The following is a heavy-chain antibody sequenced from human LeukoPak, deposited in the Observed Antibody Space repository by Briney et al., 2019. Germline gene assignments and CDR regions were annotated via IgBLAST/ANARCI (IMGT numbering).Heavy chain of an antibody. D-gene: IGHD3/OR15-3a*01. V-gene: IGHV4-59*01. CDR3: ARGSDWYGFFDI. CDR1: GGSISSYY. J-gene: IGHJ3*02. CDR2: IYYSGSP. Sequence: PQTLSLTSAVSGGSISSYYSSSIRQPPGTRLKSIGYIYYSGSPNYNPSLKSRVTISVDTSKNQFSLKVRSVTAADTAVYYCARGSDWYGFFDIWGQGTMVSVSS.